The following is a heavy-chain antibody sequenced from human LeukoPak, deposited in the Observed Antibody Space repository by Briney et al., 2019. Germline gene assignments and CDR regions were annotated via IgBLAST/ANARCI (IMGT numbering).Heavy chain of an antibody. V-gene: IGHV3-23*01. CDR2: ISNSGRNP. CDR3: SNWVEGARPSLDY. D-gene: IGHD6-6*01. J-gene: IGHJ4*02. Sequence: PGGSLRLSCSASGFTFRSYAMAWVRQAPGTGLWWVSAISNSGRNPYYADFVNGRLTISRDDSKKTLYLEMKSLRAEDTAVYYCSNWVEGARPSLDYWGQGALVTVSS. CDR1: GFTFRSYA.